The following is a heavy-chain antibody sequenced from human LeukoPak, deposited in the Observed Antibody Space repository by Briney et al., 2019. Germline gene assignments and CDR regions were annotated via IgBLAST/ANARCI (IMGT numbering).Heavy chain of an antibody. J-gene: IGHJ4*02. CDR3: ARAKPTSIAARRGKYYFDY. CDR2: IYHSGST. Sequence: SETLSLTCAVSGYSISSGYYWGWIRPPPGKGLVWIGSIYHSGSTYYNPSLKSRVTISVDTSKNQFSLKLSSVTAADTAVYYCARAKPTSIAARRGKYYFDYWGQGTLVTVSS. V-gene: IGHV4-38-2*01. D-gene: IGHD6-6*01. CDR1: GYSISSGYY.